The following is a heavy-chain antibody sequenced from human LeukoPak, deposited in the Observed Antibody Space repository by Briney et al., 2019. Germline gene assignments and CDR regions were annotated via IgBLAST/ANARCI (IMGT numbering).Heavy chain of an antibody. V-gene: IGHV3-7*01. CDR2: IKQDGSEK. Sequence: GGSLRLSCAASGFTFSSYWMSWVRQAPGKGLEWVANIKQDGSEKYYVDSVKGRFTISRDNAKNSLYLLMDSPRAEDTAVYYCAKGSGSYNYYYYGMDVWGQGTTVTVSS. CDR1: GFTFSSYW. D-gene: IGHD3-10*01. J-gene: IGHJ6*02. CDR3: AKGSGSYNYYYYGMDV.